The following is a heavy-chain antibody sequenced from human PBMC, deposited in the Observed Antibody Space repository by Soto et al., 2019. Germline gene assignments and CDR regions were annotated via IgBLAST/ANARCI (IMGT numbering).Heavy chain of an antibody. V-gene: IGHV4-34*01. J-gene: IGHJ6*02. Sequence: PSETLSLTCAVYGGSFSGYYWSWIRQPPGKGLEWIGEINHSGSTNYNPSLKSRVTISVDTSKNQFSLKLSSVTAADTAVYYCASTTWIQLWLRPYYYGMDVCGQGTTVTVSS. CDR2: INHSGST. D-gene: IGHD5-18*01. CDR3: ASTTWIQLWLRPYYYGMDV. CDR1: GGSFSGYY.